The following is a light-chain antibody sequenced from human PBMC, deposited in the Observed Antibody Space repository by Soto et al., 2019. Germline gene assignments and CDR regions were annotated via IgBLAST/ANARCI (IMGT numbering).Light chain of an antibody. CDR3: CSYAGSNNF. J-gene: IGLJ1*01. CDR2: EGS. V-gene: IGLV2-23*03. CDR1: NSDVGNYNL. Sequence: QSVLTQPASVSGSPGQSITISCTGTNSDVGNYNLVSWYQQHPGKAPKLIIYEGSKRPSGVSDRFSGSKSGDTASLTISGLQAEDEAGYYCCSYAGSNNFFGTGTKVTVL.